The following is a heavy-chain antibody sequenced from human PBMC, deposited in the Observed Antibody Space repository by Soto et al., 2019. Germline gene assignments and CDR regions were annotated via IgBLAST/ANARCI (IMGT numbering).Heavy chain of an antibody. J-gene: IGHJ3*02. CDR2: ISGSGGST. CDR1: GFTFSSYA. CDR3: AKDSPYTASYKEDGFDI. D-gene: IGHD1-26*01. Sequence: GGSLRLSCEASGFTFSSYAMSWVRQAPGRGLEWVSSISGSGGSTYHADSVNGRFTISRDNSKNTVFLQMNSLRAEDTAVYYCAKDSPYTASYKEDGFDIWGQGSLVTVSS. V-gene: IGHV3-23*01.